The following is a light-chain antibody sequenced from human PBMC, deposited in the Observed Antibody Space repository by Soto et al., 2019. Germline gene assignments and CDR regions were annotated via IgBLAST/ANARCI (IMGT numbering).Light chain of an antibody. CDR2: GAS. V-gene: IGKV3-20*01. CDR1: QSVRSTF. CDR3: QQYHDSPMNT. Sequence: VLPQSPDTLSLSPGDRATLSCRASQSVRSTFLAWYQQKPGQAPRLLIYGASNRAAGIPERFSGSASGTEFTLNMNRQKPHDSAVYYCQQYHDSPMNTFGQGTQLQMK. J-gene: IGKJ2*01.